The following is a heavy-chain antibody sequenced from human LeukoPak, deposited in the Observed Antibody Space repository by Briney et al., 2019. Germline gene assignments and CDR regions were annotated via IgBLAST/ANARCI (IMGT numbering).Heavy chain of an antibody. CDR1: GFTFSSYA. Sequence: GGSLRLSCAASGFTFSSYAMTWVCQAPGKGLEWVSAISGRGGSTYYAGSVKGRFTISRDNSKNTLYLQMNSLRAEDTAVYYCARAPPLYYGSGTHGDYYFDYWGQGTLVTVSS. CDR2: ISGRGGST. J-gene: IGHJ4*02. CDR3: ARAPPLYYGSGTHGDYYFDY. V-gene: IGHV3-23*01. D-gene: IGHD3-10*01.